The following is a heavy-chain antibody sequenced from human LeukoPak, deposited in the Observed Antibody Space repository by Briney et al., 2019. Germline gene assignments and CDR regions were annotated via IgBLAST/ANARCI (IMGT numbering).Heavy chain of an antibody. CDR3: ARIGYSSSSIDY. CDR2: IKEDGSIK. J-gene: IGHJ4*02. V-gene: IGHV3-7*01. Sequence: PGVSLRLSCAASGFTFSWYWMSWVRQAPGKGLECVANIKEDGSIKYYVDSVKGRLTISRDNAKSSVYLQVNSLRAEDTALYYCARIGYSSSSIDYWGQGTLVTVSS. CDR1: GFTFSWYW. D-gene: IGHD6-13*01.